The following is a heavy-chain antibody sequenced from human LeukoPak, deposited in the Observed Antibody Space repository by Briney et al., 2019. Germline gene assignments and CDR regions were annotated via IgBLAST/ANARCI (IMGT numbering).Heavy chain of an antibody. Sequence: GASVEVSCKASGYTFTGYYMHWVRQAPGQGLEWMGWINPNSGGTNYAQKFQGRVTMTRDTSISTAYMELSRLRSDDTAVYYCARDSEYYDSSGYYYWGQGTLVTVSS. CDR2: INPNSGGT. CDR3: ARDSEYYDSSGYYY. V-gene: IGHV1-2*02. D-gene: IGHD3-22*01. CDR1: GYTFTGYY. J-gene: IGHJ4*02.